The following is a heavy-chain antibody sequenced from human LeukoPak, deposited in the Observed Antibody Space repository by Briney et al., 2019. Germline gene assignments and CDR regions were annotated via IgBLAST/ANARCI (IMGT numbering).Heavy chain of an antibody. J-gene: IGHJ6*03. D-gene: IGHD3-10*01. Sequence: PGGSLRLSYAATGFTFSSYWMHWVRQAPGMGLVWVSRINSDGSSTSYADSVKGRFTISRDNAKNTLYLQMNSLRAEDTAVYYCARAHYGRYYMDVWGKGTTVTVSS. V-gene: IGHV3-74*01. CDR3: ARAHYGRYYMDV. CDR1: GFTFSSYW. CDR2: INSDGSST.